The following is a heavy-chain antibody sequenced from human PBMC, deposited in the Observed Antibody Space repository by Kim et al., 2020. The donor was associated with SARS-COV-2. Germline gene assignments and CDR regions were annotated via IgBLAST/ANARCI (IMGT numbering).Heavy chain of an antibody. CDR2: IYSGGST. V-gene: IGHV3-66*01. CDR1: GFTVSSNY. CDR3: ARDVVEAQSPESYYYGMDV. D-gene: IGHD2-21*01. J-gene: IGHJ6*02. Sequence: GGSLRLFCAASGFTVSSNYMSWVRQAPGKGLEWVSVIYSGGSTYYADSVKGRFTISRDNSKNTLYLQMNSLRAEDTAVYYCARDVVEAQSPESYYYGMDVWGQGTTVTVSS.